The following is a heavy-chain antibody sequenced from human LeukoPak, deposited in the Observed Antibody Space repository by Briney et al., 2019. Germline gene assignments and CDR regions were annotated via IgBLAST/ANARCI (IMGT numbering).Heavy chain of an antibody. D-gene: IGHD1-26*01. CDR1: GASISSYY. CDR3: ARVLIVGATNYFDY. V-gene: IGHV4-59*08. CDR2: IYYSGST. J-gene: IGHJ4*02. Sequence: SETLSLTCTVSGASISSYYWSWIRQPPGKGLEWIGYIYYSGSTNYNPSLKSRVTISVDTSKNQFSLKLSSVTAADTAVYYCARVLIVGATNYFDYWGQGALVTVSS.